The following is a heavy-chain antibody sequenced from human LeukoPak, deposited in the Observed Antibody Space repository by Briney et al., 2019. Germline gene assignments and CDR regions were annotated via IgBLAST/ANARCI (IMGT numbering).Heavy chain of an antibody. CDR2: INHSGST. CDR1: GGSFSGYY. J-gene: IGHJ4*02. Sequence: SETLSLTCAVYGGSFSGYYWSWIRQPPGKGLEWIGEINHSGSTNYNPSLKSRVTISVDTSKNHFSLNLTSVTTADTAVYYCAIYSYDTSAYYSSFHWGQGALVTVSS. CDR3: AIYSYDTSAYYSSFH. V-gene: IGHV4-34*01. D-gene: IGHD3-22*01.